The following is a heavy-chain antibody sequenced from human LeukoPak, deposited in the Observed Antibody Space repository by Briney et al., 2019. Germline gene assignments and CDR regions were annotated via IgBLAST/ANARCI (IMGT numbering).Heavy chain of an antibody. CDR3: ARLPRYCSSTSCFSVDY. CDR1: GFTVSRNY. V-gene: IGHV3-66*02. D-gene: IGHD2-2*01. Sequence: PGGSLRLSCAASGFTVSRNYMSWVRQAPGKGLEWVTLIYSGGSTYYADSVKGRFTISRDNSKNTLYLQMDSLRAEDTAVYYCARLPRYCSSTSCFSVDYWGQGTVVTVSS. CDR2: IYSGGST. J-gene: IGHJ4*02.